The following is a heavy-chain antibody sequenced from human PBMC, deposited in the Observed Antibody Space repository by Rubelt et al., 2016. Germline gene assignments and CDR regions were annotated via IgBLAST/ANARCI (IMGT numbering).Heavy chain of an antibody. CDR3: ASRGGNRSPHHPNDAFDI. D-gene: IGHD4-23*01. V-gene: IGHV4-34*01. Sequence: WGAGLLKPSETLSLTCAVYGGSFSGYYWSWIRQPPGKGLEWIGEINHSGSTNYNPSLKSRVTISVDTSKNQFSLKLSSVTAADTAVYYCASRGGNRSPHHPNDAFDIWGQGTMVTVSS. CDR1: GGSFSGYY. CDR2: INHSGST. J-gene: IGHJ3*02.